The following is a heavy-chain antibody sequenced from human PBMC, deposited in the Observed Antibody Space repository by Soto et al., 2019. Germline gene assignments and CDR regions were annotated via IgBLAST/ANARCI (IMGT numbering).Heavy chain of an antibody. CDR3: ARSKADYDFWSGYQLYYYYYMDV. J-gene: IGHJ6*03. D-gene: IGHD3-3*01. Sequence: SETLSLTCTVSGGSISSSSYYWGWIRQPPGKGLEWIGSIYYSGSTYYNPSLKSRVTISVDTSKNQFSLKLSSVTAADTAVYYCARSKADYDFWSGYQLYYYYYMDVWGKGTKVTVSS. CDR1: GGSISSSSYY. CDR2: IYYSGST. V-gene: IGHV4-39*01.